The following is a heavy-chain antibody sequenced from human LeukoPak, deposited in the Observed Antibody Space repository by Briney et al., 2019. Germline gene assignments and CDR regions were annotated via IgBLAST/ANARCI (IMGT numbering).Heavy chain of an antibody. J-gene: IGHJ6*02. Sequence: PSETLSLTCVVSGGSLSTHHWSWIRQSPGRGLEWIGYISDSGSTNYNPSLKSRVTISVDTSKNQFSLKLSSVTAADTAVYYCARAGYSSSYYYYYGMDVWGQGTTVTVSS. D-gene: IGHD6-6*01. CDR3: ARAGYSSSYYYYYGMDV. CDR2: ISDSGST. CDR1: GGSLSTHH. V-gene: IGHV4-59*11.